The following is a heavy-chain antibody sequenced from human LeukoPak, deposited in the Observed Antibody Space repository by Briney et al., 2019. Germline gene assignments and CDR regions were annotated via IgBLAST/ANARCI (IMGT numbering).Heavy chain of an antibody. Sequence: GGSLRLSCAASGLTFSSHWMNWVRQAPGKGLVWVSRIASDGSSTTYADSVKGRFSISRDNAKNTLYLQMNSLRVEDTAVYYCARGRPHGNDYWGQGTLVTVSS. CDR3: ARGRPHGNDY. D-gene: IGHD4-23*01. CDR2: IASDGSST. J-gene: IGHJ4*02. V-gene: IGHV3-74*01. CDR1: GLTFSSHW.